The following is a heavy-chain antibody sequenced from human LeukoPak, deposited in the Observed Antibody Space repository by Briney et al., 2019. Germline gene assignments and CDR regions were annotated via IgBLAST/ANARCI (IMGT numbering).Heavy chain of an antibody. J-gene: IGHJ4*02. V-gene: IGHV3-23*01. CDR1: GFTFSSYA. CDR2: ISGSGGST. Sequence: PGGSLRLSCAASGFTFSSYAMSWVRQAPGKGLEWVSAISGSGGSTYYADSVKGRFTISRDNSKNTLYLQMNSLRAEVTAVYYCASYCSGGSCYSTFDYWGQGTLVTVSS. D-gene: IGHD2-15*01. CDR3: ASYCSGGSCYSTFDY.